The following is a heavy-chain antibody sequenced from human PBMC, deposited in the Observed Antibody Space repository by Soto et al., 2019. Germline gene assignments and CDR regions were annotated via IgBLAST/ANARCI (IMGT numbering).Heavy chain of an antibody. CDR3: TTEFPYTKLFDY. CDR1: GFTFSNAW. V-gene: IGHV3-15*01. D-gene: IGHD2-2*02. J-gene: IGHJ4*02. Sequence: GGSLRLSCAASGFTFSNAWMSWVRQAPGKGLEWVGRIKSKTDGGTTDYAAPVKGRFTISRDDSKNTLYLQMNSLKTEDTAVYYCTTEFPYTKLFDYWGQGTLVTVSS. CDR2: IKSKTDGGTT.